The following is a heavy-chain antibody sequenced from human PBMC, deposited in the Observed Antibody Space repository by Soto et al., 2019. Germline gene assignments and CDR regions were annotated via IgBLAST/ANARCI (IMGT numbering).Heavy chain of an antibody. V-gene: IGHV3-33*01. J-gene: IGHJ1*01. CDR1: GFTFSSYG. Sequence: QVQLVESGGGVVQPGRSLRLSCAASGFTFSSYGMHWVRQAPGKGLEWVAVIWYDGGNKYYADSVKGRFTISRDNSKNTLYLQMNSLRAEDTAVYYCARDSTRTTLTTDEEKDLEHWGQGTLVTVSS. CDR3: ARDSTRTTLTTDEEKDLEH. D-gene: IGHD4-4*01. CDR2: IWYDGGNK.